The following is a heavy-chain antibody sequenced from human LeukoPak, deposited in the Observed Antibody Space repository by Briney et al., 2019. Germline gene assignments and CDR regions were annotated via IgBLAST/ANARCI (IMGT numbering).Heavy chain of an antibody. D-gene: IGHD6-13*01. CDR3: AKGAGPVIAASGHFDY. CDR1: GFTFSTYT. V-gene: IGHV3-23*01. J-gene: IGHJ4*02. CDR2: VSGSGTTT. Sequence: GGSLRLSCAASGFTFSTYTMNWVRQAPGKGPEWFSVVSGSGTTTDYADSVEGRFTISRDNSKNTLYLQMNSLRVEDTGLYYCAKGAGPVIAASGHFDYWGQGTLVTVS.